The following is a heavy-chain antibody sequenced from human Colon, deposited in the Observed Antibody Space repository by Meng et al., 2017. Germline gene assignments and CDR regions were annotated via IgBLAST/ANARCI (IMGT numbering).Heavy chain of an antibody. CDR3: ARTGCSSSSCYDY. CDR1: GGSISSSNW. Sequence: QVQRQESGPGLVKPSGTLSLTCAVSGGSISSSNWWSWVRQPPGKGLEWIGENYHSGSTNYNPSLKSRVTISVDTSKNQFSLKLSSVTAADTAVYYCARTGCSSSSCYDYWGQGTLVTVSS. J-gene: IGHJ4*02. V-gene: IGHV4-4*02. CDR2: NYHSGST. D-gene: IGHD2-2*01.